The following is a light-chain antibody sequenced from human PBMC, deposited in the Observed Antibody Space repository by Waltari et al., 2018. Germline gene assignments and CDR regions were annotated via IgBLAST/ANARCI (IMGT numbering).Light chain of an antibody. Sequence: QSVLTQPPSVSGAPGQRVTLSCTWGSPNIRAGFHVPWYQHLPGTAPSLVMYGTSDRPSGVPPRFSGSRSGTSASLAITGLQADDEAEYVCQSYDSNLSGAPVFGGGTKLTVL. J-gene: IGLJ3*02. V-gene: IGLV1-40*01. CDR1: SPNIRAGFH. CDR3: QSYDSNLSGAPV. CDR2: GTS.